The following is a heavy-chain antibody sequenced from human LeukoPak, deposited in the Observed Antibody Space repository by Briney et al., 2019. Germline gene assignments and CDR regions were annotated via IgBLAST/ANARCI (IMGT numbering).Heavy chain of an antibody. V-gene: IGHV3-23*01. CDR2: ISGSGGST. CDR3: AKDLVDMWFGELSAFDI. CDR1: GFTFSSYA. D-gene: IGHD3-10*01. Sequence: GSLRPSCAASGFTFSSYAMSWVRQAPGKGLEWVSAISGSGGSTYYADSVKGRFTISRDNSKNTLYLQMNSLRAEDTAVYYCAKDLVDMWFGELSAFDIWGQGTMVTVSS. J-gene: IGHJ3*02.